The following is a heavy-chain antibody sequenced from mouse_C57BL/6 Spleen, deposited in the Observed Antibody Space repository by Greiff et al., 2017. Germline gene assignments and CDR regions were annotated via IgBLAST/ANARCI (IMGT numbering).Heavy chain of an antibody. CDR2: ISYSGST. J-gene: IGHJ4*01. V-gene: IGHV3-8*01. D-gene: IGHD1-1*01. CDR3: ARRGNYYGSSYPYAMDY. CDR1: GYSITSDY. Sequence: EVQLQQSGPGLAKPSQTLSLTCSVTGYSITSDYWNWIRKFPGNKLEYMGYISYSGSTYYNPSLKSRISITRDTSKNQYYLQLNSVTTEDTATYYCARRGNYYGSSYPYAMDYWGQGTSVTVSS.